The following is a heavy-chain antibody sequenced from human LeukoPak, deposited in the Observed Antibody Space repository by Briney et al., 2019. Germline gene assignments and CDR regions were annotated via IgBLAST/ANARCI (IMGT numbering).Heavy chain of an antibody. CDR3: ARDQELLWFGELNYYGMDV. V-gene: IGHV3-48*02. J-gene: IGHJ6*02. CDR1: GFTFSSYS. D-gene: IGHD3-10*01. CDR2: ISSSSSTI. Sequence: QTGGSLRLSCAASGFTFSSYSMTWVRQAPGKGLEWVSYISSSSSTIYYADSVKGRFTISRDNAKNSLYLQMNSLRDEDTAVYYCARDQELLWFGELNYYGMDVWGQGTTVTVSS.